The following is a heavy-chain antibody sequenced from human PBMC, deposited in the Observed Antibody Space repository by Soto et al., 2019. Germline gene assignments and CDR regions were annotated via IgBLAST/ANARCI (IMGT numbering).Heavy chain of an antibody. CDR1: AGAINNDRYY. CDR3: ARLDLCFDY. J-gene: IGHJ4*02. CDR2: IHYSGVT. Sequence: QVQLQESGPGLVKPSQTLSLTCNVSAGAINNDRYYWSLIRQRPGKALEWIGNIHYSGVTYYAPSLKSRLAISLDISEHQFILELNSVTAADTAVYYCARLDLCFDYWGQGILVTVSS. V-gene: IGHV4-31*03.